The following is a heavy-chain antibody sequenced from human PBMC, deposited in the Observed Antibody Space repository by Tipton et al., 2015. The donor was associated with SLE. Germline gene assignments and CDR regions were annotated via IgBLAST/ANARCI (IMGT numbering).Heavy chain of an antibody. D-gene: IGHD3-22*01. Sequence: SLRLSCSGSGFTFGDYTLSWVRQAPGKGLEWVGFFRSKSYGGTTEYAASVKGRFTISRDDSKSIAYLQMNSLKTEDTAMYYCTRDRRPTSDYYLDAFDIWGHGTMVTVSS. V-gene: IGHV3-49*04. CDR1: GFTFGDYT. J-gene: IGHJ3*02. CDR3: TRDRRPTSDYYLDAFDI. CDR2: FRSKSYGGTT.